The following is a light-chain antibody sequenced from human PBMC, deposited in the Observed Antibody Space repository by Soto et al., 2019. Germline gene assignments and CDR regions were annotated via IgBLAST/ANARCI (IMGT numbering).Light chain of an antibody. CDR1: SSDVGGYNY. V-gene: IGLV2-11*01. J-gene: IGLJ3*02. CDR3: CSYAGNSLWV. Sequence: QSALTQPRSVSGSPGQSVTISCTGTSSDVGGYNYVSWYQQHPGKAPKLVIYDVSKRPSGVPDRFSGSKSANTASLTISGLQAEVEADYYCCSYAGNSLWVFGGGTQLTVL. CDR2: DVS.